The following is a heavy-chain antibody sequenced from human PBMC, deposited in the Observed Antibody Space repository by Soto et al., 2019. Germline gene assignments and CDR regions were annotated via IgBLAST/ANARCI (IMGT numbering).Heavy chain of an antibody. V-gene: IGHV3-74*01. J-gene: IGHJ5*02. CDR1: GFTLRSHR. Sequence: EVQLVESGGGLVQPGGSLRVSCAASGFTLRSHRIHWVRQVPGEGLEWVSRIDTDGGGTSYADSVKGRFTISTDNAKNTVNLQMNGLRGEDTAVYYCATVFDLWGQGTLVTVSS. CDR2: IDTDGGGT. CDR3: ATVFDL.